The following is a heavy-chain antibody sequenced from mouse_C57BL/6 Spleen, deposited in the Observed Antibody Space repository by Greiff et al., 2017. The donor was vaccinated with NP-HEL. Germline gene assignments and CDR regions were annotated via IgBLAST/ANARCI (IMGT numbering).Heavy chain of an antibody. D-gene: IGHD3-2*02. J-gene: IGHJ2*01. V-gene: IGHV5-12*01. CDR1: GFTFSDYY. CDR3: ARRNSSGYSYYFDY. Sequence: EVMLVESGGGLVQPGGSLKLSCAASGFTFSDYYMYWVRQTPEKRLEWVAYISNGGGSTYYPDTVKGRFTISRDNAKNTLYLQMSRLKSEDTAMYYCARRNSSGYSYYFDYWGQGTTLTVSS. CDR2: ISNGGGST.